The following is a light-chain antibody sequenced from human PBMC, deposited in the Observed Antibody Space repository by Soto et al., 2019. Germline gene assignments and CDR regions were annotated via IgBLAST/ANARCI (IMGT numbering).Light chain of an antibody. J-gene: IGKJ3*01. V-gene: IGKV3-20*01. Sequence: EIVLTQSPGTLSLSPGERATLSCRASQSVSSSYLAWYQRKPGQAPRILIYGASIRATGFPDRFSGSGSGTDLTLTISRLEPEDFAVYYCQQYGTSPLTFGPGTKVDIK. CDR2: GAS. CDR3: QQYGTSPLT. CDR1: QSVSSSY.